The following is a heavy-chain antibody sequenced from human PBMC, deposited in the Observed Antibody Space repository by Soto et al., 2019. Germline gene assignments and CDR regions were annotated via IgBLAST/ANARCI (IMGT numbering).Heavy chain of an antibody. J-gene: IGHJ4*02. Sequence: GGSLRLSCAASGFTFSSYGMHWVRQAPGKGLEWVAVIWYDGSNKYYADSVKGRFTISRDNSKNTLYLQMNSLRAEDTAVYYCAREAFHYYFDYWGQGTLVTVSS. CDR1: GFTFSSYG. CDR3: AREAFHYYFDY. V-gene: IGHV3-33*01. CDR2: IWYDGSNK.